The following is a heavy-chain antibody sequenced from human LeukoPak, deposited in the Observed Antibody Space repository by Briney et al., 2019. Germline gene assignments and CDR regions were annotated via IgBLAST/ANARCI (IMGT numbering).Heavy chain of an antibody. CDR3: VRGGPYDFWSGYYDAFDI. D-gene: IGHD3-3*01. V-gene: IGHV3-74*01. J-gene: IGHJ3*02. CDR2: INSDGSST. CDR1: GFTFSSYW. Sequence: GGSLRLSCAASGFTFSSYWMHWVRQAPGKGLVWVSRINSDGSSTSYADSVKGRFTISRDNAKNTLYLQMNSLRAEDTAVYYCVRGGPYDFWSGYYDAFDIWGQGTMVTVSS.